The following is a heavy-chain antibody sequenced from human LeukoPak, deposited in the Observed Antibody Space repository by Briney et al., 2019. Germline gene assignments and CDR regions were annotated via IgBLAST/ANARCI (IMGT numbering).Heavy chain of an antibody. D-gene: IGHD3-3*01. CDR1: GYTFTSYG. CDR3: ARDLGTYYDVWSAYSTFHS. J-gene: IGHJ4*02. CDR2: ISAYNGNT. V-gene: IGHV1-18*01. Sequence: ASVKVSCKASGYTFTSYGISWVRQAPGQGLEWMGWISAYNGNTNYAQKLQGRVTMTTDTSTSTAYMELRSLRSDDTAVYYCARDLGTYYDVWSAYSTFHSWGQGTLITVSS.